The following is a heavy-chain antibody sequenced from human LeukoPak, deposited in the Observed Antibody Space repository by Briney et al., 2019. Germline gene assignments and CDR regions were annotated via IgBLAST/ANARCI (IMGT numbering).Heavy chain of an antibody. CDR1: GFTFSSYA. CDR3: ARTRQQLAQLDY. V-gene: IGHV3-30-3*01. Sequence: GGSLRLSCAASGFTFSSYAMDWVRQAPGKGLEWVAVISNDGIIKYYADSVRGRFTISRDNSKSTLYLEMNSLRAEDTAVYYCARTRQQLAQLDYWGQGTLVTVSS. J-gene: IGHJ4*02. CDR2: ISNDGIIK. D-gene: IGHD6-13*01.